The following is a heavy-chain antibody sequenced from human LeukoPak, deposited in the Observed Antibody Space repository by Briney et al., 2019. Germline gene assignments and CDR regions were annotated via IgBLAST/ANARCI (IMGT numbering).Heavy chain of an antibody. Sequence: SSETLSPTYAVYGGSFSGYYWSWIRQPPGKGLEWIGEINHSGSTNYNPSLKSRVTISVDTSKNQFSLKLSSVTAADTAVYYCARGRRLGVPAAMALRAFDYWGQGTLVTVSS. D-gene: IGHD2-2*01. V-gene: IGHV4-34*01. CDR2: INHSGST. J-gene: IGHJ4*02. CDR3: ARGRRLGVPAAMALRAFDY. CDR1: GGSFSGYY.